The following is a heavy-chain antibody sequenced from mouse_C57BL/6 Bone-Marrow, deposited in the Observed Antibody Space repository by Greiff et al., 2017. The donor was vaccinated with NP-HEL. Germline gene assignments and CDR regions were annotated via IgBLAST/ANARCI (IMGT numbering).Heavy chain of an antibody. CDR1: GYTFTSYG. CDR3: AKGIYYYGSSYWAHYAMDY. V-gene: IGHV1-81*01. CDR2: IYPRSGNT. Sequence: QVQLKESGAELARPGASVKLSCKASGYTFTSYGISWVKQRTGQGLEWIGEIYPRSGNTYYNEKFKGKATLTADKSSSTAYMELRSLTSEDSAVYFCAKGIYYYGSSYWAHYAMDYWGQGTSVTVSS. D-gene: IGHD1-1*01. J-gene: IGHJ4*01.